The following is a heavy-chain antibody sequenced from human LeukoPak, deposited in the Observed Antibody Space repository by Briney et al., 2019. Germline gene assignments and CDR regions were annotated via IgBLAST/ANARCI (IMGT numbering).Heavy chain of an antibody. CDR1: GFTFSSYG. J-gene: IGHJ4*02. CDR2: IRYDGSNK. CDR3: TTDPSVGDFVDY. Sequence: GGSLRLSCAASGFTFSSYGMHWVRQAPGKGLEWVAFIRYDGSNKYYADSVKGRFTISRDNSKNTLYLQMNSLKTEDTAVYYCTTDPSVGDFVDYWGQGTLVTVSS. V-gene: IGHV3-30*02. D-gene: IGHD4-17*01.